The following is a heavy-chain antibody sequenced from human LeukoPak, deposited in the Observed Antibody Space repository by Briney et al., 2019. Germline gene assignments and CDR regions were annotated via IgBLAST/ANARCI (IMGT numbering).Heavy chain of an antibody. V-gene: IGHV3-21*01. J-gene: IGHJ5*02. CDR1: GFTFSSYS. CDR3: ARGLCRGSTSCYTGDWFDP. D-gene: IGHD2-2*02. Sequence: GGSLRLSCAASGFTFSSYSMNWVRQAPGKGLEWVSSISSSSSYIYYADSVKGRFTISRDNAKNLLYLQMNSLRAEDTAVYYCARGLCRGSTSCYTGDWFDPWGQGTLVTVSS. CDR2: ISSSSSYI.